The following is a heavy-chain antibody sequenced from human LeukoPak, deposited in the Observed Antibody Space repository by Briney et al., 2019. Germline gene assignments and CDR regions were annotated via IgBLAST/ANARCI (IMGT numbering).Heavy chain of an antibody. CDR2: INPKTGVT. Sequence: ASVKVSCKASGYTFTGYFMHWVRQAPGQGLEWMGWINPKTGVTNYEQKFQGRVIMTRDTSISTGYMEVTRLTSDDTAVYYCARHMTTANNWFDPWGQGTLVTVSS. CDR3: ARHMTTANNWFDP. CDR1: GYTFTGYF. D-gene: IGHD1-1*01. V-gene: IGHV1-2*02. J-gene: IGHJ5*02.